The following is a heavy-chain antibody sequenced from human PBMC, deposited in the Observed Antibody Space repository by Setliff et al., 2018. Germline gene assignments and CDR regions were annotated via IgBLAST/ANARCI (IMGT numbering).Heavy chain of an antibody. CDR3: ARYIPSAGCFDP. D-gene: IGHD2-21*01. CDR1: GGSFSTYF. J-gene: IGHJ5*02. CDR2: ISHSGSA. V-gene: IGHV4-34*01. Sequence: SETLSLTCAVYGGSFSTYFWSWIRQPPGKGLEWIGEISHSGSANYNPSLKSRVTISVDTSKKQFSLMLTSVTAADTAVYYCARYIPSAGCFDPWGQGALVTVSS.